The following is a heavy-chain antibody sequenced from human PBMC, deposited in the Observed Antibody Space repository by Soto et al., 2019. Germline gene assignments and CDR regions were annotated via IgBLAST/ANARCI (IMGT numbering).Heavy chain of an antibody. J-gene: IGHJ4*02. CDR1: GFTFSSYA. V-gene: IGHV3-23*01. Sequence: EVHLLESGGGLVLPGVSLRLSCAGSGFTFSSYAMSWVRQAPGKGLEWVSAISSVGGSTYYADSVKGRFIISRDNSENTLYLHVNSLRAEDTAIYYCTKDREFTYYDLWSGYYAFDSWGQGTLVTVSS. D-gene: IGHD3-3*01. CDR3: TKDREFTYYDLWSGYYAFDS. CDR2: ISSVGGST.